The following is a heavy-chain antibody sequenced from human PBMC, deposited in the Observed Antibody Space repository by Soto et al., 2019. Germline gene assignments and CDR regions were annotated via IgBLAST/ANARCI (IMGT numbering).Heavy chain of an antibody. D-gene: IGHD3-22*01. Sequence: ASGKGSCNVSGYTRTELSMHWVQQAPGKGLERMGGFDPEDGETIYAKKFQGRVTMTEDTSTYTAYMELSSLRSEDSAFYYCASAHRITMIVVVIDAFDIWVQGTKVTDS. CDR2: FDPEDGET. CDR1: GYTRTELS. J-gene: IGHJ3*02. CDR3: ASAHRITMIVVVIDAFDI. V-gene: IGHV1-24*01.